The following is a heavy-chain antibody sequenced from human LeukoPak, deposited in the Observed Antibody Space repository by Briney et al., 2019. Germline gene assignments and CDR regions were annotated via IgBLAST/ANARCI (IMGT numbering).Heavy chain of an antibody. Sequence: PSETLSLTCTVSGGSISRHYWSWTRQPAGKGLDWIGRISTTGCTNYNPSLKSQVTISLDPSKYQFSPKWSAVTAADTAVYYCAREVEMARQFDYWGQGTLVTVSS. J-gene: IGHJ4*02. CDR1: GGSISRHY. V-gene: IGHV4-4*07. D-gene: IGHD5-24*01. CDR3: AREVEMARQFDY. CDR2: ISTTGCT.